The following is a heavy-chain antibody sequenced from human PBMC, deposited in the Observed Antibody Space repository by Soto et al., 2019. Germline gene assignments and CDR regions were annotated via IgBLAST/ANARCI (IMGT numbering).Heavy chain of an antibody. CDR3: AREADYGDYGRGIGAFDI. V-gene: IGHV4-31*03. J-gene: IGHJ3*02. CDR1: GGSISSGGYY. Sequence: QVQLQESGPGLVKPSQTLSLTCTVSGGSISSGGYYWSWIRQHPGKGLEWIGYIYYSGSTYYNPSLTSRVTRSVDTSKNQFALKLSSVTAADTAVYYCAREADYGDYGRGIGAFDIWGQGTMVTVSS. CDR2: IYYSGST. D-gene: IGHD4-17*01.